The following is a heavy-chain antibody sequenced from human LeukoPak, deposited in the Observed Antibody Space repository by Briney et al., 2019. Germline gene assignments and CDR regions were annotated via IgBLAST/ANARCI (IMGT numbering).Heavy chain of an antibody. Sequence: SETLSLTCAVYGGSFSGYYWSWIRQPPGKGLEWIGEINHSGSTNYSPSLKSRVTISVDTSKNQFSLKLSSVTAADTAVYYCARRLPEYDAFDIWGQGTMVTVSS. V-gene: IGHV4-34*01. CDR1: GGSFSGYY. D-gene: IGHD5-12*01. J-gene: IGHJ3*02. CDR3: ARRLPEYDAFDI. CDR2: INHSGST.